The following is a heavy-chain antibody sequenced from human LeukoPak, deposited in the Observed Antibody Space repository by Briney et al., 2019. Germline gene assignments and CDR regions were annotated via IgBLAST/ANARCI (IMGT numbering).Heavy chain of an antibody. Sequence: ASVTVSCMTSGYTFTGYYMHWVRQAPGQGLEWMGWINPNSGATNYVQEFQGRVTMTRDTSIATAYMELSGLRSDDTAVYYCAREGREFGPHKLAGFDYWGQGTLVTVSS. D-gene: IGHD3-10*01. V-gene: IGHV1-2*02. CDR1: GYTFTGYY. CDR2: INPNSGAT. J-gene: IGHJ4*02. CDR3: AREGREFGPHKLAGFDY.